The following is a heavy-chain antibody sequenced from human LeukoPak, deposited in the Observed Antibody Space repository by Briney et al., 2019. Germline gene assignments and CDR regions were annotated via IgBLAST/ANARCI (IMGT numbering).Heavy chain of an antibody. D-gene: IGHD3-9*01. CDR1: GGSISSSSYY. J-gene: IGHJ3*02. CDR2: IYYSGST. V-gene: IGHV4-39*01. Sequence: PSETLSLTCTVSGGSISSSSYYWGWIRQPPGKGLEGIGSIYYSGSTYYNPSLKSRVTISVDTSKNQFSLKLSSVTAADTAVYYCARLNINYDILTGSLYPSHDAFDIWGQGTMVTVSS. CDR3: ARLNINYDILTGSLYPSHDAFDI.